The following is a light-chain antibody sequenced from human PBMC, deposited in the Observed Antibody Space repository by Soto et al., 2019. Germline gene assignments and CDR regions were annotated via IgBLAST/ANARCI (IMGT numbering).Light chain of an antibody. V-gene: IGKV3D-15*01. J-gene: IGKJ1*01. Sequence: EIVLTQSPGTLSLSTGERATLSCRASHSVSNNYLAWYQQQPGQAPRLLIYGGSTRATGIPARLSGSGSGTEFTPTISSLQSEDFAVYYCQQYNNWPRTFGQGTKVDIK. CDR3: QQYNNWPRT. CDR2: GGS. CDR1: HSVSNN.